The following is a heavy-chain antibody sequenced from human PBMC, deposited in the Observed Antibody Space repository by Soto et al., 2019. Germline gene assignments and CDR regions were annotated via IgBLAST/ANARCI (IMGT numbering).Heavy chain of an antibody. Sequence: QEQLAESGGGVVKPGNSLRLSCAASGFNFSTSGMHWVRQVPGQGPEWVAVISYDGSKETYADSVTGRFTISSVNSKNTQYPQMHRLSIQETAQYYSAKEGRQWLIYYYFDMDFWGQGTPVTVSS. CDR2: ISYDGSKE. J-gene: IGHJ6*02. V-gene: IGHV3-30*18. CDR1: GFNFSTSG. CDR3: AKEGRQWLIYYYFDMDF. D-gene: IGHD6-19*01.